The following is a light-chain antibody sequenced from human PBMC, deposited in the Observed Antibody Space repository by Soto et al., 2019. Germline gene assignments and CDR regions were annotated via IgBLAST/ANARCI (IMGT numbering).Light chain of an antibody. CDR3: QQYNSFPT. Sequence: DIQMTQSPSTLSASVGDRVTITCRASQSISSWLAWYQQKPGKAPKLLIYKASSLESGVPSRFSGSVSVTEFTLTISSLQPDDFATYYGQQYNSFPTFGQGTKVEIK. CDR1: QSISSW. J-gene: IGKJ1*01. CDR2: KAS. V-gene: IGKV1-5*03.